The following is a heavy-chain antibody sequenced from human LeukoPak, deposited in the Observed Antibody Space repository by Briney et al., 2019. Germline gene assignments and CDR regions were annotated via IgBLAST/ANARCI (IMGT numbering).Heavy chain of an antibody. D-gene: IGHD6-19*01. CDR3: AKDRMYSSGWYRKYYFDY. V-gene: IGHV3-23*01. Sequence: GGSLRLSCAASGFTFTTYAMSWVRQAPGKGLEWVSSVSKSDGTTYYADSVKGRFTISRDNSKNTLYLQMNSLRAEDTAVYYCAKDRMYSSGWYRKYYFDYWGQGTLVTVSS. CDR1: GFTFTTYA. CDR2: VSKSDGTT. J-gene: IGHJ4*02.